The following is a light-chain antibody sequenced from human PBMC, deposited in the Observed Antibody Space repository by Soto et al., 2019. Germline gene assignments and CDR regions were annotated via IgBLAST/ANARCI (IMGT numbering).Light chain of an antibody. CDR1: QSISSY. V-gene: IGKV1-39*01. CDR3: QQSYSTLWT. CDR2: AAS. J-gene: IGKJ1*01. Sequence: DIQLTQSPSSLSASVGERVTLTCLASQSISSYLNWYQQKPGKAPKLLIFAASSLESGVPSRFSGSGSGTDFTLTISSLQPEDFATYYCQQSYSTLWTFGQGTKVDIK.